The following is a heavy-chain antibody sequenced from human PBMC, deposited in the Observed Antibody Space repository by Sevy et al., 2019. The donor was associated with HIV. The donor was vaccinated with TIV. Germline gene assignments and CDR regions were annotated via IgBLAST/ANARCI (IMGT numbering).Heavy chain of an antibody. CDR3: VREYEGGTAAAGGAFDY. CDR1: EFTFSGYW. D-gene: IGHD6-13*01. J-gene: IGHJ4*02. CDR2: IRQDGSEK. V-gene: IGHV3-7*03. Sequence: GSLRLSCAASEFTFSGYWMNWVRQAPGKGLEWVANIRQDGSEKYYVDSVKGRFTISRDNAKNSLFLQMNSLRADDTAVYYCVREYEGGTAAAGGAFDYWGQRTLVTVSS.